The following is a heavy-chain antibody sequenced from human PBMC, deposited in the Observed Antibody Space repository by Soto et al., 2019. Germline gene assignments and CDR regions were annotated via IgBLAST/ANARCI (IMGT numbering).Heavy chain of an antibody. CDR1: GFTFDDYA. J-gene: IGHJ6*02. Sequence: DVQLVESGGGLVQPGRSLRLSCAASGFTFDDYAMHWVRQAPGKGLEWVSGISWNSGSIGYADSVKGRFTISRDNAKNSLYLQMNSLRAEDTALYYCAKDHSSSSGDYYYGMDVWGQGTTVTVSS. CDR3: AKDHSSSSGDYYYGMDV. V-gene: IGHV3-9*01. D-gene: IGHD6-6*01. CDR2: ISWNSGSI.